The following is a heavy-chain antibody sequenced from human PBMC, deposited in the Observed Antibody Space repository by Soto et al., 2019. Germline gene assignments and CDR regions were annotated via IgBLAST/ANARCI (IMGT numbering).Heavy chain of an antibody. J-gene: IGHJ4*02. Sequence: QLQRQESGPGLVKPSETLSLTCTVSGGSISSSSYYWGWIRQPPGKGLEWIGSIYYSGSTYYNPSLKSRVTISVDTSKNKFSLKLSSVTAADTAVYYCARHWVVGADYWGQGTLVTVSS. CDR3: ARHWVVGADY. V-gene: IGHV4-39*01. CDR1: GGSISSSSYY. CDR2: IYYSGST. D-gene: IGHD1-26*01.